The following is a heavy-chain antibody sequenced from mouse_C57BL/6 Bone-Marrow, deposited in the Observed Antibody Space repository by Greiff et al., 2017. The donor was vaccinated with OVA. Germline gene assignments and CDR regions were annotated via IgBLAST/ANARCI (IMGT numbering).Heavy chain of an antibody. CDR1: GFNIKDYY. Sequence: EVKLMESGAELVRPGASVKLSCTASGFNIKDYYMHWVKQRPEQGLEWIGRIDPEDGDTEYAPKFQGKATMTADTSSNTAYLQLSSLTSEDTAVYYCTIYGSSPWFAYWGQGTLVTVSA. D-gene: IGHD1-1*01. CDR2: IDPEDGDT. V-gene: IGHV14-1*01. J-gene: IGHJ3*01. CDR3: TIYGSSPWFAY.